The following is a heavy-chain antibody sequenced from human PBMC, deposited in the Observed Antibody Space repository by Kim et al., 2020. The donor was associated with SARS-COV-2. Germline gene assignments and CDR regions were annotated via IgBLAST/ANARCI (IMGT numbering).Heavy chain of an antibody. CDR1: GFTFSNYA. CDR3: RKSHLVWGIDVFDI. D-gene: IGHD3-16*01. Sequence: GGSLRLSCAASGFTFSNYAMSWVRQAPGKGLEWVSYIRGGGAGTLYADSVKGRCTISRDNSRKTLSLQLNSLRAEDTAIYYCRKSHLVWGIDVFDIWG. J-gene: IGHJ3*02. V-gene: IGHV3-23*01. CDR2: IRGGGAGT.